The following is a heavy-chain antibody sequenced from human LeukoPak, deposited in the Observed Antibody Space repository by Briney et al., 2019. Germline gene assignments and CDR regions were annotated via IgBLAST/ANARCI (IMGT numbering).Heavy chain of an antibody. D-gene: IGHD6-19*01. CDR2: INPNSGGT. J-gene: IGHJ6*03. Sequence: ASVKVSCKASGYTFTGYYMHWVRQAPGQGLEWMGWINPNSGGTNYAQKFQGRVTMTRDTSISTAYMELSRLRSDDTAVYYCARSTYSSGWYYYYYMDVWGKGTTVTISS. V-gene: IGHV1-2*02. CDR3: ARSTYSSGWYYYYYMDV. CDR1: GYTFTGYY.